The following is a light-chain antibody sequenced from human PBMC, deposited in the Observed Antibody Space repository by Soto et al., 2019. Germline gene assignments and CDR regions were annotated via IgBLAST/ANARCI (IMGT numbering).Light chain of an antibody. Sequence: IQTTQSPSSLTHSVGDSLTITCRSSQSISTYVNWYQQKPGNAPNILIYTASSLQSGVASRFSGSGSATDFTLTISSLQPEDFATSFCQQRYSRPRTFGQGTKVDI. J-gene: IGKJ1*01. CDR3: QQRYSRPRT. CDR1: QSISTY. CDR2: TAS. V-gene: IGKV1-39*01.